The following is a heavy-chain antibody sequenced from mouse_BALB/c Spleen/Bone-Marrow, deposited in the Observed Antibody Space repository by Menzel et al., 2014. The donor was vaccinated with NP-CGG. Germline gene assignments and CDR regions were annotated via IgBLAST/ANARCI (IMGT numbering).Heavy chain of an antibody. V-gene: IGHV1S81*02. CDR2: INPSNGGT. J-gene: IGHJ4*01. CDR3: TRYGYDPLYAMDY. Sequence: VQLQQSGAELVKPGASVKLSCKASGYTFTSYYMYWVKQRPGQGLEWIGGINPSNGGTNFNEKFKSKATLTVDKSSSTAYMQLSSLTSEDSAVYYCTRYGYDPLYAMDYWGQATSVTDSS. D-gene: IGHD2-3*01. CDR1: GYTFTSYY.